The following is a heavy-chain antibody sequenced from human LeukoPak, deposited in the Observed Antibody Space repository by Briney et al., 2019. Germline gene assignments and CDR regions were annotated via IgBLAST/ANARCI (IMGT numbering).Heavy chain of an antibody. CDR1: GITFSSYG. Sequence: GGSLRLSCAASGITFSSYGMNWVRQAPGKGLEWVSYISSSGSTIYYADSVKGRFTISRDNAKNSLYLQMNSLRAEDTAVYYCAELGITMIGGVWGKGTTVTISS. CDR2: ISSSGSTI. J-gene: IGHJ6*04. D-gene: IGHD3-10*02. CDR3: AELGITMIGGV. V-gene: IGHV3-48*03.